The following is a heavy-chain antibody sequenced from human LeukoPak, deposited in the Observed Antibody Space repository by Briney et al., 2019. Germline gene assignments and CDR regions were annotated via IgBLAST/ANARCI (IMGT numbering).Heavy chain of an antibody. CDR3: AKAAYSGSRAGFDY. Sequence: GGSLRLSCAASGLNFFDYAMSWVRQAPGKGLEWVSTISGAGGPTYYPDSVKGRFTISRDNSKNTLYLQMSSLRAEDTAVYYCAKAAYSGSRAGFDYWGQGTLVTVSS. CDR1: GLNFFDYA. V-gene: IGHV3-23*01. D-gene: IGHD1-26*01. J-gene: IGHJ4*02. CDR2: ISGAGGPT.